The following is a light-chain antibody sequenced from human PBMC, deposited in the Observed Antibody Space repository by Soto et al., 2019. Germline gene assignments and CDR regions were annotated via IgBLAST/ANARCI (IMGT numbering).Light chain of an antibody. J-gene: IGKJ1*01. V-gene: IGKV1-27*01. Sequence: DIQMTQSPSSLSASVGDRGTITCRASQGISNNLAWYQQKPGKVPKLLIYGASTLQSGVPSRFSGSGSGTDFTLTISSLQPEDVETYYCQKYDSAPLTFGQGTQVEFK. CDR3: QKYDSAPLT. CDR2: GAS. CDR1: QGISNN.